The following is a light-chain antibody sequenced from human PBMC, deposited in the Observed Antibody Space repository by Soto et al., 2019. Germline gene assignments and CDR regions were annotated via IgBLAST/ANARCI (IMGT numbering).Light chain of an antibody. V-gene: IGLV1-44*01. Sequence: QSVLTQPPSASGTPGQRVTISCSGGSSNIETNAVNWYQQLPGTAPKLLIYNNNQRPSGVPDRFSGSKSGTSASLAISGLQSEDEADYYCEEWDDSLNGYVFGTGTKVTVL. CDR1: SSNIETNA. CDR3: EEWDDSLNGYV. J-gene: IGLJ1*01. CDR2: NNN.